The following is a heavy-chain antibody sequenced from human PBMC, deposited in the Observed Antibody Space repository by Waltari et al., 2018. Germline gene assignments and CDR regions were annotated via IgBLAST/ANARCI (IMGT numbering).Heavy chain of an antibody. CDR1: GGCISRSSYH. V-gene: IGHV4-39*01. Sequence: QLQLQESGPGLVKPSETLSLTCTVSGGCISRSSYHWVLIRQPPGKGLECIGSIYYSVSTYSNPSLKSRVTISVDTSKNQFSLKLSSVTAADTAVYYCARPRSGYYYDAFDIWGQGTMVSVSS. CDR3: ARPRSGYYYDAFDI. D-gene: IGHD3-22*01. CDR2: IYYSVST. J-gene: IGHJ3*02.